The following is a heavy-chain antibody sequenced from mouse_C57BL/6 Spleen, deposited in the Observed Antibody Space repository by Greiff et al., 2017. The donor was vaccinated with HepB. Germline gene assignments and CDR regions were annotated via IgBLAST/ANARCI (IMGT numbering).Heavy chain of an antibody. CDR1: GYSFTGYY. J-gene: IGHJ3*01. CDR2: INPSTGGT. CDR3: GRSPWFAY. Sequence: EVQLQQSGPELVKPGASVKISCKASGYSFTGYYMNWVKQSPEKSLEWIGEINPSTGGTTYNQKFKAKATLTVDKSSSTAYMQLKSLTSADSAVYYWGRSPWFAYWGQGTLVTVSA. V-gene: IGHV1-42*01.